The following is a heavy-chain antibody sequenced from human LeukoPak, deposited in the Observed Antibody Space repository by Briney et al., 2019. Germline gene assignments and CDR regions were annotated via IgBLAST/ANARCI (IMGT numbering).Heavy chain of an antibody. D-gene: IGHD1-26*01. J-gene: IGHJ3*02. Sequence: KPGESLKISCKGSGYRFSNYWIGWVRQMPGKGLEWMGIIWPDDSDTRYSPSFQGQVTISADKSISTAYLQWSSLKASDTAIYYCARPLVKDAFDIWGQGTMVTVSS. V-gene: IGHV5-51*03. CDR1: GYRFSNYW. CDR3: ARPLVKDAFDI. CDR2: IWPDDSDT.